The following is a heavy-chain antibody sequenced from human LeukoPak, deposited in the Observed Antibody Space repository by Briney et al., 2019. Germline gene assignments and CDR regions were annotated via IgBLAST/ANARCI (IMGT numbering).Heavy chain of an antibody. V-gene: IGHV4-61*01. Sequence: PSETLSLTCSVSGGSVNSGSYYWSWIRQPPGKGLEWIGYIYYSGSTNYNPSLKSRVTISVDTSKNQFSLKLSSVTAADTAVYYCARVSQIVGANDAFDIWGQGTMVTVSS. D-gene: IGHD1-26*01. CDR3: ARVSQIVGANDAFDI. CDR2: IYYSGST. CDR1: GGSVNSGSYY. J-gene: IGHJ3*02.